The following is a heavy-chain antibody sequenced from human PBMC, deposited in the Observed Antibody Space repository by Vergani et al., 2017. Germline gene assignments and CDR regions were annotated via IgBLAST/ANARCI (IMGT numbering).Heavy chain of an antibody. V-gene: IGHV5-51*01. D-gene: IGHD1-26*01. CDR1: GYSFVSHW. CDR3: ATYPHQGGTYLGWFDP. J-gene: IGHJ5*02. Sequence: EVQLVQSGAEVKKPGESLKISCKGSGYSFVSHWIGWVRQLPGKGLEWMGVIYPGDSATSYSPSFQGQVTISVDKSIDTAYLQWSSLEASDTAIYYCATYPHQGGTYLGWFDPWGQGTLVTVSS. CDR2: IYPGDSAT.